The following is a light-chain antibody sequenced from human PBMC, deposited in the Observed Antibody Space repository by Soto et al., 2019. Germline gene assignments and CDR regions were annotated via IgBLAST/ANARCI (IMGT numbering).Light chain of an antibody. V-gene: IGKV1-5*03. CDR3: QQYNSYPST. J-gene: IGKJ2*01. CDR1: QSISSW. CDR2: KAS. Sequence: DIQMTQSPSTLSASVGDRVTITCRASQSISSWFAWYQQKPGKAPKLLIYKASSLESGVPSRFSGSGSGTEFTLTISSLQPDDFASYYYQQYNSYPSTFGQGTKLEIK.